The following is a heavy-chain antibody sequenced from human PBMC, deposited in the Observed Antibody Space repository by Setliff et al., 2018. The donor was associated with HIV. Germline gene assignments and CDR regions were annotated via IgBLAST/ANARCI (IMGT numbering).Heavy chain of an antibody. J-gene: IGHJ4*02. D-gene: IGHD2-15*01. Sequence: SETLSLTCTVSGGSVSTSSYSWGWIRQPPEKGLEWIGTIYHTGKTYYNSSLNSRVTIAVDTSKDQFSLNLSTVTAADTAVYYCGRVAGYCASSRCYGYNAFDIWGQGTLVTVSS. CDR2: IYHTGKT. V-gene: IGHV4-39*01. CDR3: GRVAGYCASSRCYGYNAFDI. CDR1: GGSVSTSSYS.